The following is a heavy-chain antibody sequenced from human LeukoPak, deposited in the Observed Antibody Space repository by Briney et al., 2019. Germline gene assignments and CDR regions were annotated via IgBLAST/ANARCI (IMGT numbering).Heavy chain of an antibody. J-gene: IGHJ4*02. CDR3: TTSSYCEKNVCQTYFDF. CDR1: GFTFSNAW. D-gene: IGHD2-21*01. CDR2: IKSKTDSGTT. Sequence: GGSLRLSCAASGFTFSNAWMSWLRQAPGKGLEWVGRIKSKTDSGTTDYAAPVKGRFTISRDDSKNTLYLQMNSLKTEDTAVYYCTTSSYCEKNVCQTYFDFWGQGTLVTVSS. V-gene: IGHV3-15*01.